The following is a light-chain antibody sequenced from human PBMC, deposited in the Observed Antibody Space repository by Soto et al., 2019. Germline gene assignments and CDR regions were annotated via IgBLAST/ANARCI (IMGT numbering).Light chain of an antibody. Sequence: EIVMTQSPATLSVSPGERASLSCRASQSIHSNLAWNQQKPGQAPRLLIYGASTRATGIPARFSGSGYGSEFTLTISTVQSEDFAVYYCQQYNNLPPMYTFGQGTKLEI. J-gene: IGKJ2*01. CDR2: GAS. V-gene: IGKV3-15*01. CDR3: QQYNNLPPMYT. CDR1: QSIHSN.